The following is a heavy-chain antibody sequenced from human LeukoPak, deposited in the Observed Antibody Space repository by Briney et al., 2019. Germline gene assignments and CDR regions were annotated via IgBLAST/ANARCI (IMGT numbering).Heavy chain of an antibody. J-gene: IGHJ4*02. CDR1: GFTFSSYA. Sequence: GGSLRLSCAASGFTFSSYAMSWVRQAPGKGLEWVSASSGSGGSTYYADSVKGRFTISRDNSKTTLYLQMNSLRAEDTAVYYCVFFFKRKTAYDISHFDYWGQGTLVTVSS. V-gene: IGHV3-23*01. CDR3: VFFFKRKTAYDISHFDY. D-gene: IGHD3-9*01. CDR2: SSGSGGST.